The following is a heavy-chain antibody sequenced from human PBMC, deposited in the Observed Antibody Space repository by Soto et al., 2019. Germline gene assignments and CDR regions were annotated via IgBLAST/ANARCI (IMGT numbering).Heavy chain of an antibody. J-gene: IGHJ6*03. V-gene: IGHV4-59*01. D-gene: IGHD3-3*01. CDR2: IYYSGST. CDR3: ARDTHDFWSGNAMDV. CDR1: GGSISSYY. Sequence: SETLSLTCTVSGGSISSYYWSWIRQPPGKGLEWIGYIYYSGSTNYNPSLKSRVTISVDTSKNQFSLKLSSVTAADTAVYYCARDTHDFWSGNAMDVWGKGTTVTVSS.